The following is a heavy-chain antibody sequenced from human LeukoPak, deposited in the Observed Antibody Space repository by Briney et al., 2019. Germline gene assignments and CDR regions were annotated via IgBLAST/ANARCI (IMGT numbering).Heavy chain of an antibody. CDR3: ARGYCGGDCYVDY. CDR1: GGSISSGDYY. D-gene: IGHD2-21*02. CDR2: IYYSGST. J-gene: IGHJ4*02. V-gene: IGHV4-30-4*01. Sequence: SETLSLTCTVSGGSISSGDYYWSWIRQPPGKGLEWIGYIYYSGSTYYNPSLKSRVTMSVDTSKNQFSLRLSSVTAADTAVYYCARGYCGGDCYVDYWGQGTLVTVSS.